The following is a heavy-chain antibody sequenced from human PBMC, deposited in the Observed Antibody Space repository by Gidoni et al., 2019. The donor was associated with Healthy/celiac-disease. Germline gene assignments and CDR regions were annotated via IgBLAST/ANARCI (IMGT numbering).Heavy chain of an antibody. CDR3: AKDRGGSGYWMSLVPFDY. V-gene: IGHV3-9*01. CDR2: ISWNSGSI. Sequence: EVQLVESGGGLVQPGRSLRLYCAASGFTFDDYAMHWVRQAPVKGLEWVSGISWNSGSIGYADSVKGRFTISRDNAKNSLYLQMNSLRAEDTALYYCAKDRGGSGYWMSLVPFDYWGQGTLVTVSS. D-gene: IGHD3-3*01. CDR1: GFTFDDYA. J-gene: IGHJ4*02.